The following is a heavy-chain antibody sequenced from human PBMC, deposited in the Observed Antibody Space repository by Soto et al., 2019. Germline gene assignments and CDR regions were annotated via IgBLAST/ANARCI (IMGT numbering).Heavy chain of an antibody. CDR3: ARARDYSSSWYEKHAFDY. Sequence: PSETLSLTCTVSGGSISSYYWSWIRQPPGKGLEWIGYIYYSGSTNYNPSLKSRVTISVDTSKNQFSLKLSSVTAADTAVYYCARARDYSSSWYEKHAFDYWGQGTLVPVSS. CDR1: GGSISSYY. V-gene: IGHV4-59*01. J-gene: IGHJ4*02. D-gene: IGHD6-13*01. CDR2: IYYSGST.